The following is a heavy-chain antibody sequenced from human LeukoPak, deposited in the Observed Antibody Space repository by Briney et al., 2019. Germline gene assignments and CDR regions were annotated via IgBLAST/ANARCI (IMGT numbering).Heavy chain of an antibody. CDR3: TKESLPYCSTSSCSIDS. J-gene: IGHJ4*02. CDR1: GFTFNNYG. D-gene: IGHD2-2*01. Sequence: GGSLRLSCAASGFTFNNYGMHWVRQAPGKGLEWVAFIRYDGSDKYYADSVKGRFTISRDNSKNTLDLQMNSLRPPDTAVHYCTKESLPYCSTSSCSIDSWGQGTLVTVSS. V-gene: IGHV3-30*02. CDR2: IRYDGSDK.